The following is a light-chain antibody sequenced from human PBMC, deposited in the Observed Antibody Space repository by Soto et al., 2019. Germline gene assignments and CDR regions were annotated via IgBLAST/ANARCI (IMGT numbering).Light chain of an antibody. J-gene: IGKJ1*01. CDR3: QRRKT. CDR2: AAS. Sequence: DIQMTQSPSSLSASVGDRVTITCRASQSISSYLNWYQQKPGKAPKLLIYAASRLQSGVPSKFSGSGSGTDFPIPISSLQPEDFATYYCQRRKTFGQGTKVEIK. V-gene: IGKV1-39*01. CDR1: QSISSY.